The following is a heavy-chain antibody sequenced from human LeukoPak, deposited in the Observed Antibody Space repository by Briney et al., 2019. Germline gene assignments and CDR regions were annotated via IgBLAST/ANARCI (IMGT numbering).Heavy chain of an antibody. CDR2: IIPIFGTA. D-gene: IGHD6-19*01. CDR3: ARVSSGWYSPSSAFDI. CDR1: GGTFSSYA. J-gene: IGHJ3*02. V-gene: IGHV1-69*05. Sequence: SVKVSCKASGGTFSSYAISWVRQAPGQGLEWMGRIIPIFGTANYAQKFQGRVTITTDESTSTAYMELSSLRSEDTAVHYCARVSSGWYSPSSAFDIWGQGTMVTVSS.